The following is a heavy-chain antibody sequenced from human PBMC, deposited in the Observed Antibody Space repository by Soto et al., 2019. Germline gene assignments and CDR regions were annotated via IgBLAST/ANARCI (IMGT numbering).Heavy chain of an antibody. D-gene: IGHD3-22*01. CDR1: GFTLRRYS. J-gene: IGHJ6*02. Sequence: GGAPRLSRAAPGFTLRRYSMHWGPPTPGKGGGEVAVISYDGSNKYYADSVKGRFTISRDNSKNTLYLQMNSLRAEDTAVYYCARDGVRITMIVVVIPVPGMDVWGQGTTVTVSS. V-gene: IGHV3-30-3*01. CDR2: ISYDGSNK. CDR3: ARDGVRITMIVVVIPVPGMDV.